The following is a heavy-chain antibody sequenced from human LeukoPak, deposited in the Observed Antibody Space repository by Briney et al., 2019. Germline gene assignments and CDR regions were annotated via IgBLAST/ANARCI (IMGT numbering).Heavy chain of an antibody. D-gene: IGHD6-19*01. Sequence: ASVKVSCKASGYTFTSYAVHWVRQAPGQRLEWMGWINAGNGNTKYSQKFQGRVTITRDTSASTAYMELSSLRSEDTAVYYCARVEAVAGTDFDYWGQGTLVTVSS. V-gene: IGHV1-3*01. J-gene: IGHJ4*02. CDR3: ARVEAVAGTDFDY. CDR1: GYTFTSYA. CDR2: INAGNGNT.